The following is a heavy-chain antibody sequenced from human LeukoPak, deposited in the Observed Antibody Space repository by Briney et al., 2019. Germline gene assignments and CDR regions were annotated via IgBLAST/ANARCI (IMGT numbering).Heavy chain of an antibody. J-gene: IGHJ4*02. CDR1: GFTFSSYE. V-gene: IGHV3-48*03. D-gene: IGHD4-17*01. CDR3: ARDAPLMTTVTYFDY. Sequence: QSGGSLRLSCAASGFTFSSYEMNWVRQAPGKGLEGVSYISSSGSTIYYADSVKGRFTISRDNAKNSLYLQMNSLRAEDTAVYYCARDAPLMTTVTYFDYWGQGTLVTVSS. CDR2: ISSSGSTI.